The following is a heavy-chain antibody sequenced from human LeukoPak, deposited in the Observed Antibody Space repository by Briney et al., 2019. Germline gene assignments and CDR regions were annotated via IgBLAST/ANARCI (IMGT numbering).Heavy chain of an antibody. CDR1: GITLSNYG. D-gene: IGHD3-22*01. Sequence: GGSLRLSCAVSGITLSNYGMSWVRQAPGKGLEWVAGISDSAGRTKYADSVKGRFTISRDNPKNTLYLQMNSLRAEDTAVYFCAKRGVVIRVILVGFHKEAYYFDSWGQGALVTVSP. V-gene: IGHV3-23*01. J-gene: IGHJ4*02. CDR2: ISDSAGRT. CDR3: AKRGVVIRVILVGFHKEAYYFDS.